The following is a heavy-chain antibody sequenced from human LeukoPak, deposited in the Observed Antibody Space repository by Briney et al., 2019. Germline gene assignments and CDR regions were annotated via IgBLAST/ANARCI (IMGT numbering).Heavy chain of an antibody. CDR2: INHSGIN. Sequence: PSETLSLTCAFYGGSFSGYSLTWIRQPPGKGLEWIGEINHSGINHFNPSLKSRVTISAGTSKKQVFLNLSAVTAADTAVYYCAKKKVDVVGNQYYYYYGLDVWGQGTTVTVSS. V-gene: IGHV4-34*01. J-gene: IGHJ6*02. CDR1: GGSFSGYS. D-gene: IGHD2-21*01. CDR3: AKKKVDVVGNQYYYYYGLDV.